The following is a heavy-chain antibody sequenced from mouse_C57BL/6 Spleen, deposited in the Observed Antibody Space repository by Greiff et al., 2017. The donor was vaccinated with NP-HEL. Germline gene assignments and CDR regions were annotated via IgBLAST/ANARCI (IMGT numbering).Heavy chain of an antibody. V-gene: IGHV1-82*01. CDR1: GYAFSSSW. CDR3: ARHGYYDYAMDY. D-gene: IGHD2-3*01. J-gene: IGHJ4*01. Sequence: VQLQQSGPELVKPGASVKISCKASGYAFSSSWMNWVKQRPGKGLEWIGRIYPGDGDTNYNGKFKGKATLTADKTSSTAYMQLSSLTSEDSAVYFCARHGYYDYAMDYWGQVASVTVSS. CDR2: IYPGDGDT.